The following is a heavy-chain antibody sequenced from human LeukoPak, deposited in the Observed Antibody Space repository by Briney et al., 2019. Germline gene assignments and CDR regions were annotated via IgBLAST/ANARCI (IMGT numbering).Heavy chain of an antibody. V-gene: IGHV3-15*01. CDR1: GFPFNSYW. CDR3: TTGITMVRGVIIIGPDY. CDR2: IKSKTDGGTT. J-gene: IGHJ4*02. Sequence: GSLRLSCVASGFPFNSYWMRWVRQAPGKGLEGVGRIKSKTDGGTTDYAAPVKGRFTISRDDSKNTLYLQMNSLKTEDTAVYYCTTGITMVRGVIIIGPDYWGQGTLVTVSS. D-gene: IGHD3-10*01.